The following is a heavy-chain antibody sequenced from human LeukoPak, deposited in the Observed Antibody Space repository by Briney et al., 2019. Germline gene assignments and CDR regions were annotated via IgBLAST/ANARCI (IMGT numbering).Heavy chain of an antibody. J-gene: IGHJ5*01. CDR1: GFTFNNYW. CDR2: INQDGREK. D-gene: IGHD2-21*02. V-gene: IGHV3-7*01. CDR3: ARDGVTAVPNWFDS. Sequence: PGGSLRLSCTASGFTFNNYWMTWVRQAPGKGLEWVAIINQDGREKYYVNSLKGRFSISRDKAKNSLYLQMTSLRAEDTAVYLRARDGVTAVPNWFDSWGQGTLVTVSS.